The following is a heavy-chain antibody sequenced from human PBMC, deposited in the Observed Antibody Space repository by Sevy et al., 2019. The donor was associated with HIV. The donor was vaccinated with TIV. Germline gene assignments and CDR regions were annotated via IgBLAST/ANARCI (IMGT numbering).Heavy chain of an antibody. CDR1: GFTFDNAW. V-gene: IGHV3-15*01. CDR3: ATAPGYYDSAPFDY. CDR2: IKSKIDREKT. D-gene: IGHD3-22*01. Sequence: GGSLRLSCAVSGFTFDNAWMNWVRQAPGTGLQWVGLIKSKIDREKTDYAAPLKGRFTISRDDSKNTLYLQMNSLKIEDTAVYHCATAPGYYDSAPFDYWGPGTLVTVSS. J-gene: IGHJ4*02.